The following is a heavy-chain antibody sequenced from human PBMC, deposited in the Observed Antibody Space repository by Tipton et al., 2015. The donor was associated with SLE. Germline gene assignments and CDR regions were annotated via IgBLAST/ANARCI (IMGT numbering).Heavy chain of an antibody. CDR1: GGSISSYY. J-gene: IGHJ4*02. CDR2: IYYSGST. V-gene: IGHV4-59*01. CDR3: ARGPYDFWSGYHSYYFDY. Sequence: TLSLTCTVSGGSISSYYWSWIRQPPGKGLEWIGYIYYSGSTNYNPSLKSRVTISVDTSKNQFSLKLSSVTAADTAVYYCARGPYDFWSGYHSYYFDYWGQGTLVTVSS. D-gene: IGHD3-3*01.